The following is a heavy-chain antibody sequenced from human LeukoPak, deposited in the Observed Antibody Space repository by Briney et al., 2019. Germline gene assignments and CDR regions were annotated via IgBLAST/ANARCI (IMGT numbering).Heavy chain of an antibody. CDR2: ISSSSSYI. CDR3: ARGGEDIVVVPAAMGYYYYYMDV. CDR1: GFTFSSYS. V-gene: IGHV3-21*01. Sequence: GGSLRLSCAASGFTFSSYSMNWVRQAPGKGLEWVSSISSSSSYIYYADSVKGRFTISRDNAKNSLYLQMNSLRAGDTAVYYCARGGEDIVVVPAAMGYYYYYMDVWGKGTTVTVSS. D-gene: IGHD2-2*01. J-gene: IGHJ6*03.